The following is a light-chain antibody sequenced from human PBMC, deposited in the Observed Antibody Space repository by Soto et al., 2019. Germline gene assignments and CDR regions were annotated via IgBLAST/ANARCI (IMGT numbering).Light chain of an antibody. CDR3: SPYTTSSTWV. J-gene: IGLJ3*02. V-gene: IGLV2-14*01. CDR1: SSDVGSYNF. Sequence: QSVLTQPASVSGSPGQSITISCTGTSSDVGSYNFVCWYQQHPGKAPKLMIYEVSHRPSGVSDRFSGSKSGNTASLTISGREADDEADYYCSPYTTSSTWVFGRGTKLTVL. CDR2: EVS.